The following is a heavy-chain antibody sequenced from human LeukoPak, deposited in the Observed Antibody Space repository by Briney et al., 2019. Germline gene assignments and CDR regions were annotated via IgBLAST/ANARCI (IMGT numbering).Heavy chain of an antibody. CDR1: GGSISSGGYY. D-gene: IGHD2-15*01. Sequence: PSQTLSLTCTVSGGSISSGGYYWSWIRQHPGKGLEWIVYIYYSGSTYYNPSLKSRVTISVDTSKNQFSLKLSSVTAADTAVYYCARDTPWCSGGSCYGGVDYWGQGTLVTVSS. J-gene: IGHJ4*02. CDR3: ARDTPWCSGGSCYGGVDY. CDR2: IYYSGST. V-gene: IGHV4-31*03.